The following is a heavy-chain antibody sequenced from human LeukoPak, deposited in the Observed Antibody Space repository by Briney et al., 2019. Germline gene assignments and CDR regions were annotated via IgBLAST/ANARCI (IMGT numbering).Heavy chain of an antibody. J-gene: IGHJ4*02. CDR2: IYPGDYEP. CDR3: ARHGVGSSWFGFDY. CDR1: GYTFTTYW. Sequence: GESLKISCKGSGYTFTTYWIGWVRQMPGKGLEWMGIIYPGDYEPRYSPSFQGQVTISADKSISTAYLQWSSLTASDTAMYYCARHGVGSSWFGFDYWGQGTLVTVSS. V-gene: IGHV5-51*01. D-gene: IGHD6-13*01.